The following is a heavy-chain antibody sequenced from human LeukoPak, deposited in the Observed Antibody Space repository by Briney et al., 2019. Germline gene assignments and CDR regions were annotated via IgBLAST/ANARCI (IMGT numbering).Heavy chain of an antibody. Sequence: GASVKVSCKASGGTFSSYAISWVRQAPGQGLEWMGGIIPIFGTANYAQKFQGRVTITADESTSTAYMELRSLSSDDTAVYYCARDLKFTNITGTTFYYYYGMDVWGQGTTVTVSS. CDR1: GGTFSSYA. V-gene: IGHV1-69*13. D-gene: IGHD1-7*01. CDR3: ARDLKFTNITGTTFYYYYGMDV. J-gene: IGHJ6*02. CDR2: IIPIFGTA.